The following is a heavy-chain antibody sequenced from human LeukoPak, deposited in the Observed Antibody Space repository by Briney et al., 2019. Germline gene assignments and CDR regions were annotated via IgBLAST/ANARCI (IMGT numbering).Heavy chain of an antibody. CDR1: GGSISSYY. CDR2: IYTSGTI. Sequence: SETLSLTCTVSGGSISSYYWSWIRLPAGTALEWIGRIYTSGTITYNPSLKSRVTISLDTSTNQFSLKLSALTAADAAVYYCWRDEGYYNILTEYVPIRYMDVWGKGTTVTVSS. D-gene: IGHD3-9*01. V-gene: IGHV4-4*07. J-gene: IGHJ6*03. CDR3: WRDEGYYNILTEYVPIRYMDV.